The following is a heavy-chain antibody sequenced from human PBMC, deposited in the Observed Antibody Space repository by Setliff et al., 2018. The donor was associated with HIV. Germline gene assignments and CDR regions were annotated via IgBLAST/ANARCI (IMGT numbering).Heavy chain of an antibody. Sequence: SVNVSCKASGGTFSSYGISWVRQAPGQGLEWMGAIIPMFGTGFYAQKFQGRVTITTDESRTTSYMELSSLRFEDTAVYFCARVAHSSSYHYYGMDVWGQGTTVTVSS. J-gene: IGHJ6*02. CDR2: IIPMFGTG. CDR1: GGTFSSYG. CDR3: ARVAHSSSYHYYGMDV. V-gene: IGHV1-69*05. D-gene: IGHD6-19*01.